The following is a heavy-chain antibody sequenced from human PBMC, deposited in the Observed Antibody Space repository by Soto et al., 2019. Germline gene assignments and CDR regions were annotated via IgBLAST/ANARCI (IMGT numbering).Heavy chain of an antibody. CDR2: ISAYNGNT. D-gene: IGHD3-3*01. J-gene: IGHJ4*02. CDR3: ARVSSSYYDFWSGYYYYFDY. CDR1: GYTFTSYG. Sequence: ASVKVSCKASGYTFTSYGISWVRQAPGQGLEWMGWISAYNGNTNYAQKLQGRATMTTDTSTSTAYMELRSLRSDDTAVYYCARVSSSYYDFWSGYYYYFDYWGQGTLVTVSS. V-gene: IGHV1-18*01.